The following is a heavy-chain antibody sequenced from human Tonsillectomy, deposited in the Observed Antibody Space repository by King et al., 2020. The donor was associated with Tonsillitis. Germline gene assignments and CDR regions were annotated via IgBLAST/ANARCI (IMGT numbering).Heavy chain of an antibody. J-gene: IGHJ4*02. CDR3: ARDEGSGSYARY. Sequence: VQLVESGGGLVKPGGSLRLSCAASGFTFSSYSMNWVRQAPGKGLEWVSSISSSSSYIYYADSVKGRFTISRDNAKNPLYLQMNSLRAEDTAVYYCARDEGSGSYARYWGQGTLVTVSS. D-gene: IGHD1-26*01. CDR1: GFTFSSYS. CDR2: ISSSSSYI. V-gene: IGHV3-21*01.